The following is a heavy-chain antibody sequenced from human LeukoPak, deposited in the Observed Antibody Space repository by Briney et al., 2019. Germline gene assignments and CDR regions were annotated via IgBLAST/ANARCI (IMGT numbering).Heavy chain of an antibody. CDR1: GFTFSSYA. CDR2: ISGSGGST. J-gene: IGHJ4*02. Sequence: PGGSLRLSCAASGFTFSSYAMSWVRQAPGKGLEWVSAISGSGGSTYYADSVKGRFTISRDNSKNTLCLQMNSLRAEDTAVYYCAKGYCSSTSCPIDYWGQGTLVTVSS. D-gene: IGHD2-2*01. CDR3: AKGYCSSTSCPIDY. V-gene: IGHV3-23*01.